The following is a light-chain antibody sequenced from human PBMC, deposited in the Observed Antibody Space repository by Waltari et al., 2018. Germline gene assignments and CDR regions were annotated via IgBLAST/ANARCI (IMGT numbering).Light chain of an antibody. CDR2: DVT. V-gene: IGLV2-11*01. CDR3: CSYVGAYAWV. Sequence: QSALTQPLSVSGSPGQSVTISCTGTGSDIGAYNYVSWYQQNPDKAPKRTIYDVTEWPSGVPDRCSGSTSGNTASLTISGLQAEDEAHYYCCSYVGAYAWVFGGGTDLTVV. J-gene: IGLJ3*02. CDR1: GSDIGAYNY.